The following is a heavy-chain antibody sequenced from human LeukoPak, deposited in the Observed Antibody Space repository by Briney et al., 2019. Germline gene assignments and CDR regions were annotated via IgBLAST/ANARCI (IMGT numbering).Heavy chain of an antibody. Sequence: GGSLRLSCAASGFTFSSYGMHWVRQAPGKGLEWVAVISYDGSNKYHADSVKGRFTISRDNSKNTLYLQMNSLRAEDTAVYYCASGRYGSGSYEFDYWGQGTLVTVSS. D-gene: IGHD3-10*01. CDR1: GFTFSSYG. J-gene: IGHJ4*02. V-gene: IGHV3-30*03. CDR3: ASGRYGSGSYEFDY. CDR2: ISYDGSNK.